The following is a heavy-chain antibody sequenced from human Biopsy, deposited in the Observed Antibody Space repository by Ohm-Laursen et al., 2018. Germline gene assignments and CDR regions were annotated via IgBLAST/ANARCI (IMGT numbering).Heavy chain of an antibody. D-gene: IGHD1-1*01. CDR2: FAPENGKT. CDR3: AADINVWNVNY. CDR1: GYILTELS. J-gene: IGHJ4*02. V-gene: IGHV1-24*01. Sequence: SVTASCQVSGYILTELSMHWVRQAPGKGLEWMGGFAPENGKTVYAQNFQARVSMTEDTSTDTAYMELRSLRSEDTAVYYCAADINVWNVNYWGQGTQVTVSS.